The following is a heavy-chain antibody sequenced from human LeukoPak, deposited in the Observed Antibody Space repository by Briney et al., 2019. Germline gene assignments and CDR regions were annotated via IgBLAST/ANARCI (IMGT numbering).Heavy chain of an antibody. CDR2: IWYDGSNK. J-gene: IGHJ3*02. CDR1: GFTFSSYG. CDR3: AGGLTDDSGAFDI. D-gene: IGHD6-25*01. V-gene: IGHV3-33*01. Sequence: PGGSLRLSCAASGFTFSSYGMHWVRQAPGKGLEWVAVIWYDGSNKYYADSVKGRFTISRDNSKNTLYLQMNSLRAEDTAVYYCAGGLTDDSGAFDIWGQGTMVTVSS.